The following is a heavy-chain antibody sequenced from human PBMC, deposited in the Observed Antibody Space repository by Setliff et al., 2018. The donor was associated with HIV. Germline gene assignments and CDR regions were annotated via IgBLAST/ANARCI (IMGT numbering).Heavy chain of an antibody. V-gene: IGHV4-34*01. CDR2: INHSRRT. CDR3: ARDVLDLVISVYGF. Sequence: ASETLSLTCAVYGGSFSGFYWNWIRQAPGKGLEWIGEINHSRRTKYNPSLNDRATISLDTSKNQFSLKLNSVTAADTAVYYCARDVLDLVISVYGFWGQGIPVTVSS. CDR1: GGSFSGFY. D-gene: IGHD3-22*01. J-gene: IGHJ4*02.